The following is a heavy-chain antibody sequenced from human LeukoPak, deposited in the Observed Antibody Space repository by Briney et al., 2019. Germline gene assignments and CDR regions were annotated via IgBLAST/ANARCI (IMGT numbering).Heavy chain of an antibody. CDR3: ARDAGITGTTDLDY. V-gene: IGHV3-48*04. CDR1: GFTFSSYS. Sequence: GGSLRLSCAASGFTFSSYSMTWVRQAPGKGLEWVSYISTSSGTIYYTDSVKGRFTISRDNAKNSLDLQMNSLRAEDTAVYYCARDAGITGTTDLDYWGQGTLVTVSS. J-gene: IGHJ4*02. CDR2: ISTSSGTI. D-gene: IGHD1-7*01.